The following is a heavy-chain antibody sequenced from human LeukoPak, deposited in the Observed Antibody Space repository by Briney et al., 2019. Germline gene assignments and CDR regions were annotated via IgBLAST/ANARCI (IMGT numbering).Heavy chain of an antibody. Sequence: GASVKVSCKASGYTFTGYYMHWVRQAPGQGLEWMGWINPNSGGTNYAQKFQGRVTMTRDTPISTAYMELSRLRSDDTAVYYCARGSNWGAAYYYYYGMDVWGQGTTVTVSS. D-gene: IGHD7-27*01. CDR1: GYTFTGYY. V-gene: IGHV1-2*02. CDR3: ARGSNWGAAYYYYYGMDV. J-gene: IGHJ6*02. CDR2: INPNSGGT.